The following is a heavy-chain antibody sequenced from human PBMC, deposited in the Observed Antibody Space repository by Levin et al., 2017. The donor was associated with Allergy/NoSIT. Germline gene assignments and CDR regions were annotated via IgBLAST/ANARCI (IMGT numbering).Heavy chain of an antibody. CDR2: IIPIFGTA. J-gene: IGHJ6*03. Sequence: SVKVSCKASGGTFSSYAISWVRQAPGQGLEWMGGIIPIFGTANYAQKFQGRVTITADESTSTAYMELSSLRSEDTAVYYCAREGSGYDPAQRFDYYMDVWGKGTTVTVSS. CDR1: GGTFSSYA. D-gene: IGHD5-12*01. V-gene: IGHV1-69*13. CDR3: AREGSGYDPAQRFDYYMDV.